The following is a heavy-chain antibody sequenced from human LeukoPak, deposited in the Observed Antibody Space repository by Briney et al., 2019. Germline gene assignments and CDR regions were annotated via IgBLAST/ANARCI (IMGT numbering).Heavy chain of an antibody. V-gene: IGHV3-7*01. J-gene: IGHJ4*02. D-gene: IGHD2-2*01. CDR3: AREGFCSSTSCCFDY. Sequence: GGSLRLSCAASGFTFSSYWMSWVRQAPGKGLEWVADIKQDGSEKYYVDSVKGRFTISRDNAKNSLYLQMNSLRAEDTAVYYCAREGFCSSTSCCFDYWGQGTLVTVSS. CDR2: IKQDGSEK. CDR1: GFTFSSYW.